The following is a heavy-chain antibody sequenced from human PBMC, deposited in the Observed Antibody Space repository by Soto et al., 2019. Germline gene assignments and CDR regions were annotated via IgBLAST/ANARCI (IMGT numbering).Heavy chain of an antibody. J-gene: IGHJ5*02. Sequence: QVQLVESGGGVVQPRRSLRLSCAASGFTFSTYGMHWVRQAPGKGLEWVAVISYDGSHKFYGDSVKGRFTISRDNSKNTLYLQMNSLRAEDTAVYYCVKETPDYGGTNWFDPWGQGTLVSVSS. V-gene: IGHV3-30*18. CDR2: ISYDGSHK. CDR1: GFTFSTYG. CDR3: VKETPDYGGTNWFDP. D-gene: IGHD4-17*01.